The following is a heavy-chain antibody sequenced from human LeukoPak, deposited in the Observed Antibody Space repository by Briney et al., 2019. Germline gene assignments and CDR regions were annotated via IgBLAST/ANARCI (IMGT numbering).Heavy chain of an antibody. CDR2: IYHSGST. J-gene: IGHJ6*02. D-gene: IGHD2-2*01. V-gene: IGHV4-30-2*02. Sequence: SETLSLTCAVSGGSISSGGYSWSWIRQPPGKGLEWIGYIYHSGSTNYNPSLKSRVTISVDTSKNQFSLKLSSVTAADTAVYYCASSYCSSTSCYRYYYYGMDVWGQGTTVTVSS. CDR3: ASSYCSSTSCYRYYYYGMDV. CDR1: GGSISSGGYS.